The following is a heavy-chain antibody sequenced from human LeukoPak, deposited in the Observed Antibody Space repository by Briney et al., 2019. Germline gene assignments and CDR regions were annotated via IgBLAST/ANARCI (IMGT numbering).Heavy chain of an antibody. Sequence: PSETLSLTCTVSGGSISSYYWSWIRQPPGKGLEWIGYIYYSGSTNYNPSLKSRVTISVDTSKNQFSLKLSSVTAADTAVYYCARGTLNPKPNYDFWSGYYLYYFDYWGQGTLVTVSS. CDR3: ARGTLNPKPNYDFWSGYYLYYFDY. CDR2: IYYSGST. CDR1: GGSISSYY. V-gene: IGHV4-59*08. J-gene: IGHJ4*02. D-gene: IGHD3-3*01.